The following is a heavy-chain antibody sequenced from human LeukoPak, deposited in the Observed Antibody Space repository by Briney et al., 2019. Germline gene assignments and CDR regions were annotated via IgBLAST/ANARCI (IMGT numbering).Heavy chain of an antibody. CDR3: ARDEEGGSYPLDH. CDR2: IRYDGSNK. Sequence: GGSLRLSCAASGFTFSSYGMHWVRQAPGKGLEWVAFIRYDGSNKYHADSVKGRFTISRDNAKNSLYLQMNSLRAEDTALYYCARDEEGGSYPLDHWGQGTLVTVSS. J-gene: IGHJ4*02. V-gene: IGHV3-30*02. D-gene: IGHD1-26*01. CDR1: GFTFSSYG.